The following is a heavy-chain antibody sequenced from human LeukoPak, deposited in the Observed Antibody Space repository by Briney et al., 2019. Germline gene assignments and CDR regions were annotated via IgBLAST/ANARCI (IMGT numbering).Heavy chain of an antibody. V-gene: IGHV1-69*04. D-gene: IGHD6-13*01. J-gene: IGHJ5*02. CDR2: ITPILGIA. CDR3: ARGEAAAAPNWFDP. CDR1: GGTFSSYA. Sequence: GASVKVSCKASGGTFSSYAISWVRQAPGQGLEWMGRITPILGIANYAQKFQGRVTITADKSTSTAYMELSSLRSEDTAVYYCARGEAAAAPNWFDPWGQGTLVTVSS.